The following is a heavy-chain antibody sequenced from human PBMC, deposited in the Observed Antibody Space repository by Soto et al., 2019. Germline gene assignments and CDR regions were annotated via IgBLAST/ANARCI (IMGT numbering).Heavy chain of an antibody. D-gene: IGHD1-26*01. CDR3: ARVPYGGSYWREFDY. CDR2: IFISSSYI. V-gene: IGHV3-21*01. CDR1: GFTFSSYS. Sequence: EVQLVESGGGLVKPGGSLRLSCAASGFTFSSYSMNWVRQAPGKGLEWVSSIFISSSYIYYADSVKGRFTISSDNAKNSLYLQMNSLRADDKPVYYCARVPYGGSYWREFDYWGQGTLVTVSS. J-gene: IGHJ4*02.